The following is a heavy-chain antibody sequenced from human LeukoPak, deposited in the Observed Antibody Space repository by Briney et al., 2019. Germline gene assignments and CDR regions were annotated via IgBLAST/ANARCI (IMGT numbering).Heavy chain of an antibody. CDR1: GFTFSGYW. CDR2: INSAGNTT. V-gene: IGHV3-74*01. J-gene: IGHJ4*02. Sequence: GGSLRLSCAASGFTFSGYWMHWVRQAPGKGLVWVSRINSAGNTTNYADSVKGRFTISRDNSKNTLYLQMNSLRAEDTAVYYCAKGAYYYDSSGHLDYWGQGTLVTVSS. CDR3: AKGAYYYDSSGHLDY. D-gene: IGHD3-22*01.